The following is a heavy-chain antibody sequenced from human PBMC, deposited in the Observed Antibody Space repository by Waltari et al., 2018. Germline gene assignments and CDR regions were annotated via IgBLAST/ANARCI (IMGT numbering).Heavy chain of an antibody. D-gene: IGHD1-20*01. Sequence: QLQLQESGPGLVKPSETLSLTCTVSGGSISSSSYYWGWIRQPPGQGLEWIGSIYYSGSTYYNPSLKSRVTISVDTSKNQFSLKLSSVTAADTAVYYCARHGAGYNWNTKLPGWFDPWGQGTLVTVSS. CDR2: IYYSGST. CDR1: GGSISSSSYY. J-gene: IGHJ5*02. CDR3: ARHGAGYNWNTKLPGWFDP. V-gene: IGHV4-39*07.